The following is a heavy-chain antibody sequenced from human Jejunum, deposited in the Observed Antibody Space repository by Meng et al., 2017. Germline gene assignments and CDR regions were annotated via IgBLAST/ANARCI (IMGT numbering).Heavy chain of an antibody. CDR1: GGSISSDDYY. J-gene: IGHJ4*02. CDR2: IHYIGSA. Sequence: QVQLQESGPGLVKPSQTLSLTCTVSGGSISSDDYYWSWPRQPPGKGLEWIGYIHYIGSAFYHPALKSRATVSVDTSKNQFSLELKSVTAADTALYYCARERWEDYESRGFDSWGQGTLVTVSS. V-gene: IGHV4-30-4*01. D-gene: IGHD3-22*01. CDR3: ARERWEDYESRGFDS.